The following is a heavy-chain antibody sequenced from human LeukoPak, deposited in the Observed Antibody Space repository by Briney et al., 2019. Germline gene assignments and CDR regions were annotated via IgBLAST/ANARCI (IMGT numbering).Heavy chain of an antibody. Sequence: PGGSLRLSCAASGFTFSSYAMHWVRQAPGKGREWVAVISYDGSNKYYADSVKGRFTTSRDNSKNTLYLQMNSLRAEDTAVYYCAREYDDYGDYVTFDYWGQGTLVTVSS. CDR2: ISYDGSNK. CDR1: GFTFSSYA. J-gene: IGHJ4*02. D-gene: IGHD4-17*01. CDR3: AREYDDYGDYVTFDY. V-gene: IGHV3-30-3*01.